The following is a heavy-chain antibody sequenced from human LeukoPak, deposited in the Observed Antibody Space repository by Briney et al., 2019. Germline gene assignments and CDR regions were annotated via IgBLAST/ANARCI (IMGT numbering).Heavy chain of an antibody. CDR3: ASDLTGALTFDY. CDR2: IYYSGST. V-gene: IGHV4-39*07. D-gene: IGHD1-1*01. Sequence: SETLSLTFTVSGGSISSSSSYWGWIRQPPGKGLEWIGSIYYSGSTYYNPSLKSRVTISVDTSKNQFSLKLSSVTAADTAVYYCASDLTGALTFDYWGQGTLVTVSS. J-gene: IGHJ4*02. CDR1: GGSISSSSSY.